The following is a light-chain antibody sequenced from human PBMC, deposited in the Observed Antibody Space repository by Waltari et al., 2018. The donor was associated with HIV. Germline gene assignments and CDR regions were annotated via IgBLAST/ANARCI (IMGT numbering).Light chain of an antibody. V-gene: IGLV2-14*01. J-gene: IGLJ3*02. CDR1: RSDIGGYKY. Sequence: QSALTQPASVSGSPGQSITISCPGTRSDIGGYKYVSWYQQHPGKAPKLMISEVSNRPSGVSNRFSGSKSGNTASLTISGLQAEDEADYYCSSYTTSSTWVFGGGTKLTVL. CDR3: SSYTTSSTWV. CDR2: EVS.